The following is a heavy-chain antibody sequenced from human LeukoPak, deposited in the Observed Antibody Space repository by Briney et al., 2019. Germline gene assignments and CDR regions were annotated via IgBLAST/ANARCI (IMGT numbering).Heavy chain of an antibody. CDR1: GGSFSGYY. D-gene: IGHD2-15*01. V-gene: IGHV4-34*01. J-gene: IGHJ3*02. Sequence: KASETLSLTCAVYGGSFSGYYWSWIRQPPGKGLEWIVEINHSGSTNYNPSLKSRVTISVDTSKNQFSLKLSSVTAADTAVYYCARQQDCSGGSCYAQDAFDIWGQGTMVTVSS. CDR3: ARQQDCSGGSCYAQDAFDI. CDR2: INHSGST.